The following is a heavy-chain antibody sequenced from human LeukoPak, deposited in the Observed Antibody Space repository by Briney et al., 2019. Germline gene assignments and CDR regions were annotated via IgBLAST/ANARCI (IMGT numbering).Heavy chain of an antibody. CDR3: ARVDSSGYYSKIKNWFDP. D-gene: IGHD3-22*01. V-gene: IGHV4-31*03. CDR2: IYYSGST. J-gene: IGHJ5*02. Sequence: SETLSLTCTVSGGSISSGGYYWSWIRQHPGKGLEWIGYIYYSGSTYYNPSLKSRVTISVDTSKNQFSLKLSSVTAADTAVYYCARVDSSGYYSKIKNWFDPWGQGTLVTVSS. CDR1: GGSISSGGYY.